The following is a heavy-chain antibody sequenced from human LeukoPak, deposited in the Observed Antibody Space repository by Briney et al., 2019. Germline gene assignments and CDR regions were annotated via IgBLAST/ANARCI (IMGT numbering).Heavy chain of an antibody. Sequence: SETLSLTCTVSGGSISSSSYYWGWIRQPPGKGLEWIGSIYYSGSTYYNPSLKSRVTISVDTSKNQFSLKLSTVTAADTAVYYCARQVIRAMIVVAKPSHFDYWGQGTLVTVSS. CDR1: GGSISSSSYY. CDR2: IYYSGST. D-gene: IGHD3-22*01. V-gene: IGHV4-39*01. CDR3: ARQVIRAMIVVAKPSHFDY. J-gene: IGHJ4*02.